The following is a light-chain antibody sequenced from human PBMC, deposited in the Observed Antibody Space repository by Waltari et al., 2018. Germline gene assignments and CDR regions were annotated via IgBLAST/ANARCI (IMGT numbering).Light chain of an antibody. CDR2: AAS. CDR3: QQLRT. V-gene: IGKV1-9*01. Sequence: IQLTQSPSSLSASVGDRVTITCRARQGISRYLAWYPQKPGKAPKPLIYAASTLQSGVPARFSGGGSGTDFTLTISSLQPEDFATYYCQQLRTFGPGTKVDLK. CDR1: QGISRY. J-gene: IGKJ3*01.